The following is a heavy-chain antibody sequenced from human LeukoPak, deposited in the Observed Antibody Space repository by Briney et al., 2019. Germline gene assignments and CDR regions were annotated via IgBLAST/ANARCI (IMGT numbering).Heavy chain of an antibody. Sequence: SSETLSLTCSVFGSSFNEYYWNWVRQPPGKGRQWIGYIYHNGNSNYNPSLKGRLTISVDTAKNQFSLKLTSVTAADTAVYYCARDGGLQSHFDYWGQGALVTVSS. J-gene: IGHJ4*02. CDR1: GSSFNEYY. CDR3: ARDGGLQSHFDY. CDR2: IYHNGNS. D-gene: IGHD5-24*01. V-gene: IGHV4-59*01.